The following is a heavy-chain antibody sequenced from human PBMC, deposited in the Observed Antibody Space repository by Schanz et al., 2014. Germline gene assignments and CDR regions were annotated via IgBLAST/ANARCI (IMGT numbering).Heavy chain of an antibody. CDR2: ISPYNGNT. J-gene: IGHJ4*02. CDR3: VKYCVGAEGHYVIDH. Sequence: QVQLVQSGAEVKKPGASVKVSCKASGGTFSTYPINWLRQAPGQGLAWMGRISPYNGNTNYAPKVQGRVTVTTDTSTSTVNMTPRSHTTDHTADYSCVKYCVGAEGHYVIDHWGQGTLVTVSS. CDR1: GGTFSTYP. D-gene: IGHD3-10*02. V-gene: IGHV1-18*04.